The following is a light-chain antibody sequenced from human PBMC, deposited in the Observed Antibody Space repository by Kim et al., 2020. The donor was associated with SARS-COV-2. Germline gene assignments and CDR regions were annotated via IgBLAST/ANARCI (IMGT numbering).Light chain of an antibody. J-gene: IGKJ2*01. Sequence: KASINCQSSQTVLYSSNNKNYLAWYQQKPRQPPNLLIYWASTRESGVPDRFSGSGSGTDFTLTISSLQAEDVAVYYCQQYYSSPVTFGQGTKLEIK. CDR1: QTVLYSSNNKNY. CDR2: WAS. V-gene: IGKV4-1*01. CDR3: QQYYSSPVT.